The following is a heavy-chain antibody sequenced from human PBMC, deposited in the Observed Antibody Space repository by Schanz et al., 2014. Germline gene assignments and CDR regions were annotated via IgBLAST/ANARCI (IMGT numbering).Heavy chain of an antibody. V-gene: IGHV4-30-2*01. J-gene: IGHJ4*02. D-gene: IGHD2-21*01. CDR1: GGSISSGGSS. CDR3: AKSKSQLPLFDY. Sequence: QLQLQESGSGLVKPSQTLSLTCGVSGGSISSGGSSWNWIRLPPGKGLEWIGYIYHSGSTYYNPSLKSRDTISVDRSKNQFSLILNSVTAADTAVYYCAKSKSQLPLFDYWGQGTRVTVSS. CDR2: IYHSGST.